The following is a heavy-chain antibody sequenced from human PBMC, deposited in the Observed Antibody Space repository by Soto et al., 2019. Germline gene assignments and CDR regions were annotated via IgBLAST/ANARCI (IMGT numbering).Heavy chain of an antibody. J-gene: IGHJ6*02. CDR3: AHSRCGGDCLQSYSSHYYYGMDV. CDR2: IYWDDDK. V-gene: IGHV2-5*02. Sequence: QITLKESGPSLVKPTQTLTLTCTFSGFSLSTGGVGVGWIRQPPGKALEWLALIYWDDDKRYSPSLRSRLTVTTDTSKTRVVLTMANMDPVDTATYYCAHSRCGGDCLQSYSSHYYYGMDVWGQGTTVTVSS. CDR1: GFSLSTGGVG. D-gene: IGHD2-21*02.